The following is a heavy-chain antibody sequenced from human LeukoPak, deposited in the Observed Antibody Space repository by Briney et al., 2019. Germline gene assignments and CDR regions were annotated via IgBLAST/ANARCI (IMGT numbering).Heavy chain of an antibody. Sequence: PGGSLRLSCAASEFSVGSNYMTWVRQAPGKGLEWVSLIYSGGSTYYADSVKGRFTISRDSSKNTLYLQMNSLRAEDTAVYYCAREDYGSGSYLIDYWGQGTLVTVSS. J-gene: IGHJ4*02. CDR2: IYSGGST. CDR3: AREDYGSGSYLIDY. V-gene: IGHV3-66*01. D-gene: IGHD3-10*01. CDR1: EFSVGSNY.